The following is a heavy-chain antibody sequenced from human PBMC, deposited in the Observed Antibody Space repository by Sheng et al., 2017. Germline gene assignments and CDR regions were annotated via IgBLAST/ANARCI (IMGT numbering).Heavy chain of an antibody. V-gene: IGHV1-18*01. J-gene: IGHJ4*02. CDR1: GYTFTSSG. CDR3: ARSPGTQAPYYCDY. CDR2: ISAYNGNT. Sequence: QVQLVQSGSEVKKPGASVKVSCKASGYTFTSSGISWVRQAPGQGLEWMGWISAYNGNTNYAQNLQDRVTMTTDTSTSTAYMELRSLRSDDTAVYFCARSPGTQAPYYCDYWGQGTLVHRL.